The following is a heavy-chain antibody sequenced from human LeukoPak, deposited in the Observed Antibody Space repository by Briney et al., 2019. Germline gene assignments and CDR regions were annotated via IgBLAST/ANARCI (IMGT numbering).Heavy chain of an antibody. CDR3: ERLPITSPFFCDG. D-gene: IGHD2-2*01. CDR2: INWSGGST. V-gene: IGHV3-20*04. CDR1: GFAFDEHG. Sequence: GGSLRLSCTASGFAFDEHGMSWVRQVPGKALEWVSGINWSGGSTGYADPLRGRFTISRDNAKNSLYLQMDSLRAEDTALYYCERLPITSPFFCDGWGQGTRLTV. J-gene: IGHJ4*02.